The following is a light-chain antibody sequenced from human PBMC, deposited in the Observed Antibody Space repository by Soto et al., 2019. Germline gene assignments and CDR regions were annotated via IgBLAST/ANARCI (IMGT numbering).Light chain of an antibody. V-gene: IGKV3-11*01. CDR1: QSVSSY. CDR2: DAS. CDR3: QQRSHWPT. J-gene: IGKJ4*01. Sequence: EIVFTQSPATLSLSPGERRTLSCRASQSVSSYLAWYQQKPGQAPRRLIYDASNRATGIPARFSGSGSGTYFTLTISSLEPEDFAVYYCQQRSHWPTFGGVTKVDI.